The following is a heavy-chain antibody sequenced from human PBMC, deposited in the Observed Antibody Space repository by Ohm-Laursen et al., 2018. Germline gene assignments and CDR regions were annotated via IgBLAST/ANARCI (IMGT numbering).Heavy chain of an antibody. CDR3: AKSTTGTLYNWFDP. J-gene: IGHJ5*02. CDR2: ISAYNGNT. CDR1: GYTFTSYG. D-gene: IGHD1-1*01. V-gene: IGHV1-18*01. Sequence: ASVKVSCKTSGYTFTSYGISWVRQAPGQGLEWMGWISAYNGNTNYAQKLQGRVTMTTDTSTSTAYMELRSLRSDDTAVYYCAKSTTGTLYNWFDPWGQGTLVTVSS.